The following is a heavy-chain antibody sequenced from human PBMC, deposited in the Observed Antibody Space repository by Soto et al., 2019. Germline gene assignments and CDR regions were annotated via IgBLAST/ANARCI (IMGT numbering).Heavy chain of an antibody. CDR3: ARGRYVDY. CDR1: GYGFTTYG. Sequence: QVHLVQSGAEVKKPGASVKVSCKGSGYGFTTYGITWVRQAPGQGLEWMAWLSAHNGNTNYAQKVQGRDTVTRDTSTSKSYMELSSLRYDDTAVYDYARGRYVDYWGQGALVTVSS. J-gene: IGHJ4*02. D-gene: IGHD1-1*01. CDR2: LSAHNGNT. V-gene: IGHV1-18*01.